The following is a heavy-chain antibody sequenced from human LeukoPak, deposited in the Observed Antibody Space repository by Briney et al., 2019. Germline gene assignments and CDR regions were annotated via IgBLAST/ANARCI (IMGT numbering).Heavy chain of an antibody. J-gene: IGHJ4*02. D-gene: IGHD6-13*01. CDR3: ARATDVSSWYLVY. CDR2: LSPNSGDT. CDR1: GYTFTGYY. Sequence: ASVKVSCKASGYTFTGYYMHWVRQAPGQELEWMGWLSPNSGDTKFAQKFQGRVTMTRDTSISTAYMELSRLRSDDTAVYYCARATDVSSWYLVYWGQGTLLTVSS. V-gene: IGHV1-2*02.